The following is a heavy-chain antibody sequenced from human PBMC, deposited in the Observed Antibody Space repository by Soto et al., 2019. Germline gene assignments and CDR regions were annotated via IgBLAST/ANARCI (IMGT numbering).Heavy chain of an antibody. J-gene: IGHJ4*02. Sequence: ASVKVSCKASGYTFTSYGISLVRQAPGQGLEWMGWISAYNGNTNYAQKLQGRVTFTTDTSTSTVFLELRSLKFDDTAVYYCARGLIPHYYWGQRTRVTVS. V-gene: IGHV1-18*01. D-gene: IGHD2-2*01. CDR1: GYTFTSYG. CDR2: ISAYNGNT. CDR3: ARGLIPHYY.